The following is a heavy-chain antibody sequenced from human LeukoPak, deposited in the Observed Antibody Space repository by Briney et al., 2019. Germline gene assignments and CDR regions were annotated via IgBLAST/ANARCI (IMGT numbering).Heavy chain of an antibody. V-gene: IGHV3-23*01. Sequence: PGGSLRLSCAASGFTFSSYAMSWVRQAPGKGLEWVSAISGSGGSTYYADSVKGRFTISRDNSKNTLYLQMNSMRAEDTAVYYCAKTGRYCSGGSCPAGAEYFQHWGQGTLVTVSS. D-gene: IGHD2-15*01. CDR1: GFTFSSYA. CDR3: AKTGRYCSGGSCPAGAEYFQH. J-gene: IGHJ1*01. CDR2: ISGSGGST.